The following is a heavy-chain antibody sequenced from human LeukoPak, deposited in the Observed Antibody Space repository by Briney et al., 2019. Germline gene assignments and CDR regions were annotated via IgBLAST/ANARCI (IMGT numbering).Heavy chain of an antibody. J-gene: IGHJ4*02. Sequence: GGSLRLSCAAPGFTFSSYGMHWVRQAPGKGLEWGAFIRYDGSNKYYADSVKGRFTISRDNSKNTLYLQMNSLRAEDTAVYYCAKERDTAMVTIDYWGQGTLVTVSS. D-gene: IGHD5-18*01. CDR1: GFTFSSYG. CDR3: AKERDTAMVTIDY. V-gene: IGHV3-30*02. CDR2: IRYDGSNK.